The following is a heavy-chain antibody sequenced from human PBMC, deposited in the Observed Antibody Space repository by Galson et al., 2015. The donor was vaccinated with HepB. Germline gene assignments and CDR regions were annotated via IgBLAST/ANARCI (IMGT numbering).Heavy chain of an antibody. CDR1: GFTFSAYS. D-gene: IGHD1-26*01. CDR2: ISSNNNYI. Sequence: SLRLPCAASGFTFSAYSLSWVRQAPGKGLEWVSYISSNNNYINYVESVKGRFTISRDNAKNSLYLLMNSRRAEDTAVFYCAREGVGAPYTYSDGLDVWGQGTTVTVS. V-gene: IGHV3-21*01. J-gene: IGHJ6*02. CDR3: AREGVGAPYTYSDGLDV.